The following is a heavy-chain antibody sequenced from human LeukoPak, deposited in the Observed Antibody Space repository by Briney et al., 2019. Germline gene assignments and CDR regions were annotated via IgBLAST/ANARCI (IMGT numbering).Heavy chain of an antibody. J-gene: IGHJ4*02. CDR3: ARFRYCDSSGPFDY. V-gene: IGHV3-48*01. CDR2: ISSSSSTI. D-gene: IGHD3-22*01. CDR1: GFTFSSYS. Sequence: GGSLRLSCAASGFTFSSYSMNWVRQAPGKGLEWVSYISSSSSTIYYADSVKGRFTISRDNAKNSLYLQMNSLRAEDTAVYYCARFRYCDSSGPFDYWGQGTLVTVSS.